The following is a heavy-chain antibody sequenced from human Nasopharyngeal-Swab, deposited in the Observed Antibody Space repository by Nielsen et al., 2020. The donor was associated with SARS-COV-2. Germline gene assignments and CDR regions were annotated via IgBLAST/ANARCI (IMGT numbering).Heavy chain of an antibody. CDR2: NYPYDSDI. D-gene: IGHD2-21*01. CDR1: GYTFTNYW. J-gene: IGHJ4*02. V-gene: IGHV5-51*01. CDR3: ARHRGATVITDIDY. Sequence: GGSLRLSCQGSGYTFTNYWIGWVRQMPGRGLEWMGVNYPYDSDIRYSPSFRGQVTISADKSINTAYLQWSSLKASDTAVYYCARHRGATVITDIDYWGPGSLVTVSS.